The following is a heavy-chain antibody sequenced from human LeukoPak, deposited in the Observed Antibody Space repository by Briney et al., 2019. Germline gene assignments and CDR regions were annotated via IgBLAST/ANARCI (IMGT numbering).Heavy chain of an antibody. D-gene: IGHD3-22*01. J-gene: IGHJ5*02. V-gene: IGHV4-34*01. CDR3: ARGRGYYYDSSGYGNWFDP. CDR1: GGSFSGYY. Sequence: SETLSLTCAVYGGSFSGYYWSWIRQPPGKGLEWIGEINHSGRTNYNPSLKSRVTISVDTSKNQFSLKLSSVTAADTAVYYCARGRGYYYDSSGYGNWFDPWGQGTLVTVSS. CDR2: INHSGRT.